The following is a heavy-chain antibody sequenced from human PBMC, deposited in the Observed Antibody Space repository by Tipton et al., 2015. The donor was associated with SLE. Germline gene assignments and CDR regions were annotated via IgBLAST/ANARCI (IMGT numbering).Heavy chain of an antibody. CDR2: INLSGGST. J-gene: IGHJ4*02. V-gene: IGHV1-46*01. D-gene: IGHD3-22*01. CDR3: ARDYYYDSSGQWGD. CDR1: GYTFTSYY. Sequence: QLVQSGAEVKKAGASVKVSCKASGYTFTSYYMHWVRQAPGQGLEWMGIINLSGGSTSYAQKFQGRVTMTRDTSTSTVYMEVSSLRAKDTAGYYCARDYYYDSSGQWGDWGLGTLVAVSS.